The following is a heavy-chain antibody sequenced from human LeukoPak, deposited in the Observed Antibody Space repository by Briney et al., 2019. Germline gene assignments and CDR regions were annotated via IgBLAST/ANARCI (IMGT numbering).Heavy chain of an antibody. CDR1: GFTFSSSV. J-gene: IGHJ6*02. CDR2: IWYDGSSK. CDR3: ARALNYYYYGMDV. V-gene: IGHV3-33*01. Sequence: GRSLRPSCAASGFTFSSSVMHWVRQAPGKGLEWVAVIWYDGSSKYFADSVKGRFTISRDNSKNTPYLQMNSLRAEDTAVYFCARALNYYYYGMDVWGQGTTVTVSS.